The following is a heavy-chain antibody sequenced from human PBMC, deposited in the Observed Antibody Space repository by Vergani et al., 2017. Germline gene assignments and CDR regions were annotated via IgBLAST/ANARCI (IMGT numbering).Heavy chain of an antibody. CDR1: GFTFSSYA. V-gene: IGHV3-30-3*01. CDR2: ISYDGSNK. J-gene: IGHJ4*02. D-gene: IGHD4-17*01. Sequence: QVQLVESGGGVVQPGRSLRLSCAASGFTFSSYAMHWVRQAPGKGLEWVAVISYDGSNKYYADSVKGPFTISRDNSKNTLYLQMNSLRAEDTAVYYCARGASGDYVSSFDYWGQGTLVTVSS. CDR3: ARGASGDYVSSFDY.